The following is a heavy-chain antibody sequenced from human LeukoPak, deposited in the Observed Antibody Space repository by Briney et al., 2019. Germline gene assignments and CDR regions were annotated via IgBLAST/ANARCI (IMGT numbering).Heavy chain of an antibody. Sequence: PSETLSLTCTVSGVSISSYYWSWIRQPPGKGLEWIGYIYYSGSTNYNPSLKSRVTISVDTSKNQFSLKLSSVTAADTAVYYCARASYNWFDPWGQGTLVTVSS. V-gene: IGHV4-59*01. J-gene: IGHJ5*02. CDR1: GVSISSYY. CDR3: ARASYNWFDP. D-gene: IGHD2-15*01. CDR2: IYYSGST.